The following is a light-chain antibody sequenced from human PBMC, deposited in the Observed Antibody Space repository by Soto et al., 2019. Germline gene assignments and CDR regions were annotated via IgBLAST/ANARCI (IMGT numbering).Light chain of an antibody. CDR3: QQYNTYSWT. Sequence: DIQTTQFPSTLSASVGDRVTITCRASQSISNRLAWFQQKSGEAPNLLIHKASSLESGVPSRFSGSGSGTEFTLTISSLQPDDFATYYCQQYNTYSWTFGQGTKVEIK. J-gene: IGKJ1*01. CDR1: QSISNR. V-gene: IGKV1-5*03. CDR2: KAS.